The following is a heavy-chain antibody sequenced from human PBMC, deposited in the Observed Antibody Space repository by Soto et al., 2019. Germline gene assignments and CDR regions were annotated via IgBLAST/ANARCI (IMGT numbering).Heavy chain of an antibody. CDR1: GGSISSVGYY. Sequence: SETLSLTCPVSGGSISSVGYYWSWIRQHPGKGLEWIGYIYNSGSTHYNPSLKSRITMSVDTSKNQFSLKLSSVTVADTAVYFCARETVGTIDRWGQGTLVTVSS. D-gene: IGHD5-12*01. CDR2: IYNSGST. CDR3: ARETVGTIDR. V-gene: IGHV4-31*03. J-gene: IGHJ5*02.